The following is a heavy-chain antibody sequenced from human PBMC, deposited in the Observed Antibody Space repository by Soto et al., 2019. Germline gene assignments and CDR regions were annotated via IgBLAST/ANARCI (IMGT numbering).Heavy chain of an antibody. J-gene: IGHJ5*02. V-gene: IGHV1-18*01. CDR1: GYTFTSYG. CDR2: ISAYNGNT. CDR3: ARILGSNYKWFDP. D-gene: IGHD2-15*01. Sequence: ASVKVSCPASGYTFTSYGISRVRQAPGQGLEWMGWISAYNGNTNYAQKVQGRVTMTADTSTSTAYMELRSLRSDDTAVYYCARILGSNYKWFDPWGQGTLVTVSS.